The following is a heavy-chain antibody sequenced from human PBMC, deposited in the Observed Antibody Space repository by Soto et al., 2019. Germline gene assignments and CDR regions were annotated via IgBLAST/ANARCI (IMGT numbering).Heavy chain of an antibody. J-gene: IGHJ6*02. CDR3: VIDRLIVAVSVGRMDV. CDR1: GDTFIGYS. CDR2: VIPTQRTT. V-gene: IGHV1-69*01. D-gene: IGHD6-19*01. Sequence: QVQLVQSGAEVKKPGTSVSVSCKASGDTFIGYSISWVRQAPGQGLEWMGWVIPTQRTTKYAQRFQGRVTMSVDQFASTTYMELSSLRPADTALYYCVIDRLIVAVSVGRMDVWGQGTTVTVSS.